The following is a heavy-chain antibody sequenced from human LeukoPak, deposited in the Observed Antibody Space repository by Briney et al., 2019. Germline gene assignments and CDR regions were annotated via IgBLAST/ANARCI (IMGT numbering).Heavy chain of an antibody. J-gene: IGHJ6*02. CDR2: INPDGSEK. CDR1: GFAFSSYW. Sequence: PGGSLRLSCAAPGFAFSSYWMSWVRQAPGKGLEWVANINPDGSEKYYVDSVKGRFTISRDNAKNSLYLQMNSLRAEDTAMYYCARFGVPYGVDVWGQGTTVTVSS. V-gene: IGHV3-7*05. CDR3: ARFGVPYGVDV. D-gene: IGHD2-8*01.